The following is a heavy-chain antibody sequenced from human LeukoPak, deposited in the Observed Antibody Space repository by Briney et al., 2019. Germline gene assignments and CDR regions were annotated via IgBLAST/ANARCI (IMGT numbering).Heavy chain of an antibody. Sequence: GGSLRLSCAASGFTFRNYAMYWVRQAPGKGLEWVAFTNDDGSDGCYAESVKGRFTVSRDNPENTLYLQMNSLRTEDTAVYYCAKDLPDRYSLEYWGQGTMVTVPS. V-gene: IGHV3-30*02. CDR2: TNDDGSDG. J-gene: IGHJ4*02. CDR3: AKDLPDRYSLEY. CDR1: GFTFRNYA. D-gene: IGHD2-15*01.